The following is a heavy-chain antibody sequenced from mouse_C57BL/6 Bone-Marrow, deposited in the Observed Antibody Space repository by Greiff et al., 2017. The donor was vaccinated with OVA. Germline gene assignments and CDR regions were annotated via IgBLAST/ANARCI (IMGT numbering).Heavy chain of an antibody. V-gene: IGHV1-64*01. CDR2: IHPNSGST. CDR1: GYTFTSYW. Sequence: VQLQQPGAELVKPGASVKLSCKASGYTFTSYWMHWVKQRPGQGLEWIGMIHPNSGSTNYNEKFKSKATLTVDKSSSTAYMQLSSLTSEDSAVYYCARLGLRQGVDYWGKGTTLTVSS. D-gene: IGHD2-4*01. J-gene: IGHJ2*01. CDR3: ARLGLRQGVDY.